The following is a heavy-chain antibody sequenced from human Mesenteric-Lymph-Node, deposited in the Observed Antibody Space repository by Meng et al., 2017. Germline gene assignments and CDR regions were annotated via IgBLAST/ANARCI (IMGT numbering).Heavy chain of an antibody. CDR3: ARHDFGDPDYYFDY. CDR1: GDSITSYH. Sequence: GSLRLSCTVSGDSITSYHWNWIRQPPGKGLEWIGYIYYSGYTNYNPSLKSRVTISADTSKNQFSLKLSSVTAADTAVYYCARHDFGDPDYYFDYWGQGTLVTVSS. D-gene: IGHD4-17*01. CDR2: IYYSGYT. J-gene: IGHJ4*02. V-gene: IGHV4-59*01.